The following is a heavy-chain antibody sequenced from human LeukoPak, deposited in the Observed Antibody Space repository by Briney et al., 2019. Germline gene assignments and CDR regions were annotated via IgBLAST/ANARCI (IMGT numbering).Heavy chain of an antibody. D-gene: IGHD3-22*01. Sequence: PGGSLRLSCAASGFTFDDYAMHWVRQAPGKGLEWVSGISWDSTYIGYADSVKGRFTISRDNAKNSLYLQVNSPRAEDTALYYCAKPCHDSGGYDYQLGDAVDFWGHGTMVTVSS. CDR1: GFTFDDYA. V-gene: IGHV3-9*01. J-gene: IGHJ3*01. CDR3: AKPCHDSGGYDYQLGDAVDF. CDR2: ISWDSTYI.